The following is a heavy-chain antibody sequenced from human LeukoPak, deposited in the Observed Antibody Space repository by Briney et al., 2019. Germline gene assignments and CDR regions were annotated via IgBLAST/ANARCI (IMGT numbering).Heavy chain of an antibody. D-gene: IGHD5-18*01. Sequence: PSQTLSPTCTVSGGSISSGSYYWSWIRQPAGKGLEWIGRIYTSGSTNYNPSLKSRVTISVDTSKNQFSLKLSSVTAADTAVYYCARVRGYSYGYRLYFDLWGRGTLVTVSS. CDR3: ARVRGYSYGYRLYFDL. J-gene: IGHJ2*01. CDR2: IYTSGST. CDR1: GGSISSGSYY. V-gene: IGHV4-61*02.